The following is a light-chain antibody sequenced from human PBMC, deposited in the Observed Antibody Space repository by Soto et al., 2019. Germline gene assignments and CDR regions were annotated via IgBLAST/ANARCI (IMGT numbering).Light chain of an antibody. J-gene: IGKJ4*01. CDR3: QQYNDWPRT. CDR1: QSVLFTSNNKNY. V-gene: IGKV4-1*01. CDR2: WAS. Sequence: DIVMTQSPDSLAVSLGERATINCESSQSVLFTSNNKNYLAWYQQKPGQPPKLLLSWASARESGVPERFSGSGSGTLFTLSISSLQAEDVAVYYCQQYNDWPRTFGGGTRVEIK.